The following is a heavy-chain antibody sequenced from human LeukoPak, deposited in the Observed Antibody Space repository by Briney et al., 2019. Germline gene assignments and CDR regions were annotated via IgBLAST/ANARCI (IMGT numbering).Heavy chain of an antibody. Sequence: GGSLRLSCAASGFTFSGYSINWVRQAPGKGLEWVSAISGGGGDTYYADSVKGRFTISRDNSKNTLYLQMHTLRDEDTAVYYCAKTSTSKGICDHWGQGTLVTVSS. CDR3: AKTSTSKGICDH. J-gene: IGHJ4*02. CDR1: GFTFSGYS. D-gene: IGHD3-10*01. V-gene: IGHV3-23*01. CDR2: ISGGGGDT.